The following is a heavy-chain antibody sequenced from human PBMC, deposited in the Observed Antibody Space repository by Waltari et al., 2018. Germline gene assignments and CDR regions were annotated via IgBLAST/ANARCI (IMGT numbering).Heavy chain of an antibody. CDR3: ARDRGEIWDDVFGPAGFDP. Sequence: QVQLQESGPGLVKPSETLSLTCTVSSCSVRAYHWSWLRQSPGKGLEWIGCVYYSGTTTYNPSLKSRVIISVDTSKNQLSLKLTSVTAADTAVYYCARDRGEIWDDVFGPAGFDPWGQGTLVTVSS. CDR2: VYYSGTT. J-gene: IGHJ5*02. D-gene: IGHD3-16*01. CDR1: SCSVRAYH. V-gene: IGHV4-59*02.